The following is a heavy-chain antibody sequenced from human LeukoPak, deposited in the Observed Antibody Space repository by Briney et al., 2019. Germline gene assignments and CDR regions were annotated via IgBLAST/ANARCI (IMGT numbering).Heavy chain of an antibody. D-gene: IGHD3-22*01. CDR3: AREPLYYYDSSGYSPRYFDY. Sequence: SVKVSCKASGGTFSNYVISWVRQAPGQGLEWMGGIISIFGITTYAQKFQGRVTINADESTDTVYMALSSLRSEDTAVYYCAREPLYYYDSSGYSPRYFDYWGQGPLVTVSS. V-gene: IGHV1-69*13. CDR2: IISIFGIT. J-gene: IGHJ4*02. CDR1: GGTFSNYV.